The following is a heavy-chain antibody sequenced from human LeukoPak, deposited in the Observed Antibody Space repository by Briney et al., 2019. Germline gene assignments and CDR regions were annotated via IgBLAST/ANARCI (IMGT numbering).Heavy chain of an antibody. CDR3: ARVGYSGWNLEY. Sequence: GESLRLSCAASGFIFDDHGMSWVRQAPGKGLEWVANINQAGSVQYYVDSVKGRFTISRDDAKNSLYVQMNSLREEDTAVYYCARVGYSGWNLEYWGQGTLVTVSS. V-gene: IGHV3-7*01. CDR2: INQAGSVQ. CDR1: GFIFDDHG. J-gene: IGHJ4*02. D-gene: IGHD5-12*01.